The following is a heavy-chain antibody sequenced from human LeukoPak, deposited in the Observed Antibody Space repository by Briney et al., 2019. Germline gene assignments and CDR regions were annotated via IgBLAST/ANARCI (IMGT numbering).Heavy chain of an antibody. Sequence: KPGGSLRLSCAASGFTFSDYYMGWIRQAPGKGLEWVSYISSSGSTIYYADSVKGRFTISRDNSKNTLYLQMNSLRAEDTAVYYCAKDETLTRFSDAFDIWGQGTMVTVSS. CDR2: ISSSGSTI. J-gene: IGHJ3*02. V-gene: IGHV3-11*01. CDR1: GFTFSDYY. D-gene: IGHD3-3*01. CDR3: AKDETLTRFSDAFDI.